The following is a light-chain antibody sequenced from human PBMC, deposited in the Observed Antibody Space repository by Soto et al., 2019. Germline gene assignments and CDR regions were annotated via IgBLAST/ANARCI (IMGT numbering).Light chain of an antibody. CDR3: QSYDSSLSGWV. J-gene: IGLJ3*02. V-gene: IGLV1-40*01. Sequence: QSVLTQPPSVSGDPGQRVTISCTGGSSNFGAGYDVHWYQQLPGTAPKLLIYGNSNRPSGVPDRFSGSKSGTSASLAITGLQAEDEADYYCQSYDSSLSGWVFGGGTQLTVL. CDR2: GNS. CDR1: SSNFGAGYD.